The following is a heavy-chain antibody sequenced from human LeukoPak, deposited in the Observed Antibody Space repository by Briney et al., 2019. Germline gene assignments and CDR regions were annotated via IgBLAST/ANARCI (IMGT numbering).Heavy chain of an antibody. J-gene: IGHJ4*02. CDR3: AKGKRAAAAYYFDY. D-gene: IGHD6-13*01. CDR2: ISYDGSNK. V-gene: IGHV3-30*18. CDR1: GLAFSNFG. Sequence: PGGSLRLSCGASGLAFSNFGMHWVRQAPGKGLEWVAVISYDGSNKYYADSVKGRFTISRDNSKNTLYLQMNSLRAEDTAVYYCAKGKRAAAAYYFDYWGQGTLVTVSS.